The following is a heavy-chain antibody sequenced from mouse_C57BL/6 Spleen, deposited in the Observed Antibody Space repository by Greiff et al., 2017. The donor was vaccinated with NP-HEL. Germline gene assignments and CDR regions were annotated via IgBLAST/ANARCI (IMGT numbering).Heavy chain of an antibody. CDR2: IDPSDSYT. J-gene: IGHJ3*01. D-gene: IGHD2-1*01. Sequence: QVQLQQPGAELVRPGTSVKLSCKASGYTFTSYWMHWVKQRPGQGLEWIGVIDPSDSYTNYNQKFKGKATLTVDTSSSTAYMQLSSLTSEDSAVYYCARCGNHEEGFAYWGQGTLVTVSA. CDR1: GYTFTSYW. V-gene: IGHV1-59*01. CDR3: ARCGNHEEGFAY.